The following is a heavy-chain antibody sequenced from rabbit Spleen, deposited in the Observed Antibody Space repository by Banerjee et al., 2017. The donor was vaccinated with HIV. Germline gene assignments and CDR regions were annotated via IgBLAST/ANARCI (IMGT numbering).Heavy chain of an antibody. V-gene: IGHV1S40*01. CDR1: GFSFSSSDY. D-gene: IGHD2-1*01. CDR3: ARDLVGVIGWNFYL. CDR2: INASTGKP. J-gene: IGHJ4*01. Sequence: VESGGGLVKPGASLTLTCTASGFSFSSSDYMCWVRQAPGKGLQWIACINASTGKPVYATWASGRFTISRTSSTTVTLRMTTLTAADRATYFCARDLVGVIGWNFYLWGPGTLVPS.